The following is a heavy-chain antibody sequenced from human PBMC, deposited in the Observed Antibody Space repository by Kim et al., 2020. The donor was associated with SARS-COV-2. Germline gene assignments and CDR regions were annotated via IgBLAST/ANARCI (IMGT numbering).Heavy chain of an antibody. CDR3: ARDEAYGSGSRSIGAFDI. CDR2: IRQDGSEK. Sequence: GGSLRLSCAASGFTFSTYWMSWVRQAPGKGLEWVANIRQDGSEKYYVDSVKGRFTISRDNAKNSLYLQMNSLRAEDTAVYYCARDEAYGSGSRSIGAFDIWGQGTTVTVSA. J-gene: IGHJ3*02. CDR1: GFTFSTYW. V-gene: IGHV3-7*03. D-gene: IGHD3-10*01.